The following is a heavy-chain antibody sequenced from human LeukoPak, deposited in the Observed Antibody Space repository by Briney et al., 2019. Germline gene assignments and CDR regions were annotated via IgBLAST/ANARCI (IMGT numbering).Heavy chain of an antibody. CDR1: RFTFSSYG. J-gene: IGHJ4*02. V-gene: IGHV3-30*03. Sequence: GGSLRLSCAASRFTFSSYGMHWVRQAPGKGLEWVAVISYDGSNKYYADSVKGRFTISRDNAKNSLYLQMNSLRDEDTAVYYCARVVYDSPDYWGQGTLVTVSS. CDR2: ISYDGSNK. D-gene: IGHD3-22*01. CDR3: ARVVYDSPDY.